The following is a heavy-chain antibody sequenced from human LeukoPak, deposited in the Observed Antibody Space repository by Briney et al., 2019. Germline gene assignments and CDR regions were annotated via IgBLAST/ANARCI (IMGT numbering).Heavy chain of an antibody. Sequence: PSETLSLTSTDPGGSLSSYYWSWIRQPAGKGLEWSGRIYTSGGTHSNPSLKSRVTMSADTTQNQFSLKLSSVTAPDTRVYYCARDTVFGVVIKRLNYWGQGTLVTVSS. CDR1: GGSLSSYY. CDR2: IYTSGGT. D-gene: IGHD3-3*01. CDR3: ARDTVFGVVIKRLNY. V-gene: IGHV4-4*07. J-gene: IGHJ4*02.